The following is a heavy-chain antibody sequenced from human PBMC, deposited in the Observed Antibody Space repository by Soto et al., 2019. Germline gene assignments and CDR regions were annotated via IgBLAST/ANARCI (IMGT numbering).Heavy chain of an antibody. CDR1: GYTFTGYY. D-gene: IGHD6-19*01. CDR2: INPNSGGT. J-gene: IGHJ6*02. Sequence: ASVKVSCKASGYTFTGYYMQWVRQAPGQGLEWMGWINPNSGGTNYAQKFQGWVTMTRDTSISTAYMELSRLRSDDTAVYYCARGGKREAPHSSGWYSDYYYYGMDVWGQGTTVTVSS. V-gene: IGHV1-2*04. CDR3: ARGGKREAPHSSGWYSDYYYYGMDV.